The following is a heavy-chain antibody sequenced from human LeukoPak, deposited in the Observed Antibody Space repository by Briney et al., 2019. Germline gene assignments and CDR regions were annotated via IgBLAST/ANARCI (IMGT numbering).Heavy chain of an antibody. D-gene: IGHD2-15*01. CDR3: ARDLVGIDAFDI. J-gene: IGHJ3*02. CDR2: IYYSGST. Sequence: SETLSLTCNVSGGSISSSSYYWSWVRQHPGEGLEWIGYIYYSGSTYYNPSLKSRVTMSVDTSKNQFSLKLSSVTAADTAVYYCARDLVGIDAFDIWGQGTMVTVSS. CDR1: GGSISSSSYY. V-gene: IGHV4-31*03.